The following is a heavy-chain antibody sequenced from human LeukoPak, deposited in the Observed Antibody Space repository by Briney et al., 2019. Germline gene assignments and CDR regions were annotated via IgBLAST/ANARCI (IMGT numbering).Heavy chain of an antibody. V-gene: IGHV3-30*02. Sequence: GGSLRLSCAASGFTFSSYGMHWVRQAPGKGLEWVAFIRYDGSNKYYADSVKGRFTISRDNSKNTLYLQMNSLRAEDTAVYYCARDLAYSSDWYTQPADSWGQGTLVTVSS. CDR1: GFTFSSYG. D-gene: IGHD6-13*01. J-gene: IGHJ4*02. CDR2: IRYDGSNK. CDR3: ARDLAYSSDWYTQPADS.